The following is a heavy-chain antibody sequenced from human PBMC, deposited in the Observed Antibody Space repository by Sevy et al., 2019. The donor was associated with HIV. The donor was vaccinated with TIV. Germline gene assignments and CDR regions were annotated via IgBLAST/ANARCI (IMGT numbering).Heavy chain of an antibody. CDR3: TKRHHPQWELRAFDY. J-gene: IGHJ4*02. D-gene: IGHD1-26*01. CDR2: IRHDGTHQ. CDR1: GFAFSSYG. Sequence: GGSLRLSCATSGFAFSSYGMHWVRQAPGKGLEWVAFIRHDGTHQYYLDSVKGRFTISRDNRQLTLYLQMDTLRVEDTAVYYCTKRHHPQWELRAFDYWGRGTLVTVSS. V-gene: IGHV3-30*02.